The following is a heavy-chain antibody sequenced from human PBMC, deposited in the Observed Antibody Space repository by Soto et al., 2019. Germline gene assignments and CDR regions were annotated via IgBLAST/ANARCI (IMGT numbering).Heavy chain of an antibody. CDR2: ISAYNGNT. D-gene: IGHD2-2*01. V-gene: IGHV1-18*01. J-gene: IGHJ5*02. Sequence: GSVKVSCKASGYTFTSYGISWVRQAPGQGLEWMGWISAYNGNTNYAQKLQGRVTMTTDTSTSTAYMELRSLRSDDTAVYYCARDRPPPRGVPAYNWFDPWGQGTLVTVSS. CDR1: GYTFTSYG. CDR3: ARDRPPPRGVPAYNWFDP.